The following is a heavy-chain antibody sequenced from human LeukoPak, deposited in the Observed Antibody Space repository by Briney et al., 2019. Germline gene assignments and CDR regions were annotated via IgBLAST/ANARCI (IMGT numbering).Heavy chain of an antibody. Sequence: PGGSLRLSCAASGFTFDDYGMSWVRQAPGKGLEWDSSINWNGGSTGYADSVKGRFTISRDNAKNSLYLQMNSLRAEDTALYYCARVGGSGYYNYFDYWGQGTLVSVSS. D-gene: IGHD3-22*01. CDR2: INWNGGST. CDR1: GFTFDDYG. J-gene: IGHJ4*02. CDR3: ARVGGSGYYNYFDY. V-gene: IGHV3-20*04.